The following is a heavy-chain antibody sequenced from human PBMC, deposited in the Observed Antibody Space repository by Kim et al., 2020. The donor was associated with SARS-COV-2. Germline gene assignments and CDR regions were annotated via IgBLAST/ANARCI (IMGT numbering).Heavy chain of an antibody. CDR3: ARRAVGNAVDFFDH. CDR2: IIPFFGKA. V-gene: IGHV1-69*13. D-gene: IGHD2-8*02. CDR1: GGPFSSHS. J-gene: IGHJ4*02. Sequence: SVKVSCKVSGGPFSSHSVSWLRQAPGQGPEWLGSIIPFFGKADYAHKFQGRLTITADESTNTVFMELSSLTADDTAVYYCARRAVGNAVDFFDHLGQGT.